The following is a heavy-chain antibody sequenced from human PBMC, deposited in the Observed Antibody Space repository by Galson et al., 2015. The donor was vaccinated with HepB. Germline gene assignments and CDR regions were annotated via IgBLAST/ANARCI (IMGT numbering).Heavy chain of an antibody. J-gene: IGHJ4*02. CDR1: GGSITTRGYS. CDR3: ASQRILRFLEWFSD. D-gene: IGHD3-3*01. Sequence: SETLSLTCSVSGGSITTRGYSWGWIRHSPLKGLEWIGSISHNGGTSYNPSLKSRVTMSVDTSKNQFSLKVNSVTAADTAVYYCASQRILRFLEWFSDWGQGILVTVSS. CDR2: ISHNGGT. V-gene: IGHV4-39*01.